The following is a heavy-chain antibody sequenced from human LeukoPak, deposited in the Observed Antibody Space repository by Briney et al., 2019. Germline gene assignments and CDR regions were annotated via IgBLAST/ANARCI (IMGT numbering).Heavy chain of an antibody. CDR3: ARAPPDYGDCFDY. D-gene: IGHD4-17*01. J-gene: IGHJ4*02. CDR2: INHSGST. CDR1: GGSFSGYY. V-gene: IGHV4-34*01. Sequence: SETLSLTCAVYGGSFSGYYWSWIRQPPGKGLEWIGEINHSGSTNYNPSLKSRVTISVDTSENQFSLKLSSVTAADTAVYYCARAPPDYGDCFDYWGQGTLVTVSS.